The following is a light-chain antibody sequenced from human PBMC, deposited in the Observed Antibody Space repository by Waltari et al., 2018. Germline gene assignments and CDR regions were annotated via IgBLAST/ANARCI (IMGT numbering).Light chain of an antibody. V-gene: IGKV1-33*01. CDR3: QQYDDVPYT. CDR1: QAISFY. Sequence: DVQLTQSPSSLSASVGDRVTHACQASQAISFYLNWYQQKPGKSPKVLIYDASSLGVWVPSWFSGSRSGSNFTFSISSLQPEDFATYYCQQYDDVPYTFGQGTTVEIK. J-gene: IGKJ2*01. CDR2: DAS.